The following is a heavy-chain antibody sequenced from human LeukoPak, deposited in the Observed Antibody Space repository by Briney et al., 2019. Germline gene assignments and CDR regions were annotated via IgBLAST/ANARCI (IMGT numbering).Heavy chain of an antibody. J-gene: IGHJ4*02. CDR2: INHSGST. CDR3: ARGGYSNYIAY. D-gene: IGHD4-11*01. Sequence: KSSETLSLTCAVYGGSFSGYYWSWIRQPPGKGLEWIGEINHSGSTNYNPSLKSRVTISVDTSKNQFSLKLSSVTAADTAVYYCARGGYSNYIAYWGQGPWSPSPQ. CDR1: GGSFSGYY. V-gene: IGHV4-34*01.